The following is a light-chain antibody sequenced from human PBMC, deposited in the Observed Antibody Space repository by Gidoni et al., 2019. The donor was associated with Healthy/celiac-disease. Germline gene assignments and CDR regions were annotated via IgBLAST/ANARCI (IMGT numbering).Light chain of an antibody. V-gene: IGKV1-39*01. J-gene: IGKJ3*01. CDR3: QQSYSTPPIT. CDR2: AAS. Sequence: DIQMTQSPSSLSASVGDRVTITCRASQSISSYLNWYQQKPVKAPKLLIYAASSLQIGVPSRCCCSGSGTDFTLTISSLQPEDFATYYCQQSYSTPPITFGPGTKVDIK. CDR1: QSISSY.